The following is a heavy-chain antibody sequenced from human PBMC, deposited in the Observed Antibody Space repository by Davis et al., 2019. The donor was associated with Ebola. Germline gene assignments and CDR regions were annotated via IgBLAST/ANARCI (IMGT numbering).Heavy chain of an antibody. D-gene: IGHD3-10*01. J-gene: IGHJ6*02. Sequence: ASVKVSCKASGYIFTTYAMHWVRQVPGERLEWMGWINAGDGNTKYSQKFQGRVTITRDTSASSAYMELSSLLSEDTAVYYCARGPLGFRGLVGAMDVWGQGTTVTV. CDR1: GYIFTTYA. CDR2: INAGDGNT. CDR3: ARGPLGFRGLVGAMDV. V-gene: IGHV1-3*01.